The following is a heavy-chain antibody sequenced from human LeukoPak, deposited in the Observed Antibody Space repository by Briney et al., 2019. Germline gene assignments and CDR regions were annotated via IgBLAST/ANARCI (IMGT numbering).Heavy chain of an antibody. CDR2: ITSSGSST. V-gene: IGHV3-23*01. J-gene: IGHJ3*02. D-gene: IGHD6-19*01. CDR1: GFTFSSYA. Sequence: GRSLRLSCAASGFTFSSYAMRWVRQAPGKGLEWVSSITSSGSSTYYADSVRGRFTISRDNSKNTLYLQMNSLRAEDTAVYYCARSLSGWYAFDIWGQGTMVTVAS. CDR3: ARSLSGWYAFDI.